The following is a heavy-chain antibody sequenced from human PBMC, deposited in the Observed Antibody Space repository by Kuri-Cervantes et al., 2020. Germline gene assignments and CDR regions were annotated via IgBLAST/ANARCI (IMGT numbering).Heavy chain of an antibody. V-gene: IGHV3-53*01. CDR2: IYSGGST. D-gene: IGHD6-19*01. CDR1: GFTVSSNY. Sequence: GESLKISCAASGFTVSSNYMSWVRQAPGKGLEWVSVIYSGGSTYYADSVKGRFTISRDNSKNTLYLQMNSPRAEDTAVYYCARAQIPQWLGAFDIWGQGTMVTVSS. J-gene: IGHJ3*02. CDR3: ARAQIPQWLGAFDI.